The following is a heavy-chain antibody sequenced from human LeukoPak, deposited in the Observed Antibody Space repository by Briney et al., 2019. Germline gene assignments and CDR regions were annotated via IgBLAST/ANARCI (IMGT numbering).Heavy chain of an antibody. CDR1: GYRFTSYG. CDR2: ISAYNGNT. Sequence: ASVKVSCKASGYRFTSYGISWVRQAPGQGLEWMGWISAYNGNTKYAPKLQGRVTMTTDTSTSTAYMELRSLRSDDTAVYYCARGGDGDILTGLVFDYWGQGTLVTVSS. J-gene: IGHJ4*02. D-gene: IGHD3-9*01. CDR3: ARGGDGDILTGLVFDY. V-gene: IGHV1-18*01.